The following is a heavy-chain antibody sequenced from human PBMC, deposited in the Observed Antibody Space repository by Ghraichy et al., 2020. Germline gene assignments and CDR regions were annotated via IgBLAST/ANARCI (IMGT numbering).Heavy chain of an antibody. D-gene: IGHD6-19*01. CDR3: TTASSGWYRGFDY. J-gene: IGHJ4*02. Sequence: GESLNISCAASGFTFSNAWMSWVRQAPGKGLEWVGRIKSKTDGGTTDYAAPVKGRFTISRDDSKNTLYLQMNSLKTEDTAVYYCTTASSGWYRGFDYWGQGTLVTVSS. CDR2: IKSKTDGGTT. CDR1: GFTFSNAW. V-gene: IGHV3-15*01.